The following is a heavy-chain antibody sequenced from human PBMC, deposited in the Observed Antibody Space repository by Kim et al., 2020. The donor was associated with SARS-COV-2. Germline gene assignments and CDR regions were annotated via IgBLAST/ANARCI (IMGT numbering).Heavy chain of an antibody. D-gene: IGHD3-10*01. CDR3: AHRLPVRGVIVFDY. CDR2: IYWDDDK. CDR1: GFSLSTSGVG. J-gene: IGHJ4*02. Sequence: SGPTLVKPSQTLTLTCTFSGFSLSTSGVGVGWIRQPPGKALEWLALIYWDDDKRYSPSLKSRLTITKDTSKNQVVLTMTNMDPVDTATYYCAHRLPVRGVIVFDYWGQGTLVTVSS. V-gene: IGHV2-5*02.